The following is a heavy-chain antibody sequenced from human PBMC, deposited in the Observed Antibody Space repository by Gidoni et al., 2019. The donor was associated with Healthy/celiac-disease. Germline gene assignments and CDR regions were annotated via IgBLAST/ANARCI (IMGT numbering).Heavy chain of an antibody. D-gene: IGHD6-19*01. CDR3: ARVDSSGWSPELDY. J-gene: IGHJ4*02. V-gene: IGHV4-59*01. CDR1: RGSIIRYY. Sequence: QVQLQESGPGLAKPSETLSLTCTASRGSIIRYYRRWIRQPPGQGLGWIGYIYYSGRTDNSPSLKSRVTISVDTSKNQFSLKLSSVTAADTAVYYCARVDSSGWSPELDYWGQGTLVTVSS. CDR2: IYYSGRT.